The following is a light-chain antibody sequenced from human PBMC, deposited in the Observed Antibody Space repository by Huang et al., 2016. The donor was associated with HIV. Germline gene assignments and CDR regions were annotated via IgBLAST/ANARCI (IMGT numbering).Light chain of an antibody. CDR2: DAS. V-gene: IGKV3-11*01. J-gene: IGKJ3*01. Sequence: EIVLTQSPATLSLSPGEKATLSCRASQTISNYLAWYQQKLGQPPRLLLYDASNRATGIPARVRGSGSGADFTLTISSLEPEDSAVYYCQQRGNWPPFTFGPGTKVDIK. CDR1: QTISNY. CDR3: QQRGNWPPFT.